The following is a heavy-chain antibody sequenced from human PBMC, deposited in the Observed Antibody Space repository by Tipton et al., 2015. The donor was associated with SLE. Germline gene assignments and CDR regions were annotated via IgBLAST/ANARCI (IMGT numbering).Heavy chain of an antibody. Sequence: QLVQSGAEVTKPGASVRVSCRAPTYYIHWVRQAPGQGLEWMGTINPTGTSTTYAQKFQGRVTVTRDTSTSTVYMQLGSLRSEDTAIYYCATYILTGYYPDFDYWGQGTLVTVSS. CDR1: TYY. V-gene: IGHV1-46*01. D-gene: IGHD3-9*01. CDR3: ATYILTGYYPDFDY. CDR2: INPTGTST. J-gene: IGHJ4*02.